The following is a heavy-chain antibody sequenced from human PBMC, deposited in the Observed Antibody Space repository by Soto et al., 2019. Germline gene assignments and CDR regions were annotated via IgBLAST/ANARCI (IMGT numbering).Heavy chain of an antibody. CDR2: INRNNGFV. V-gene: IGHV3-48*01. Sequence: PGGDLSLSFAASGFTFSGYSMNWALQSPLRGLGWVSYINRNNGFVSYAGSLKGRFTISRDNSKNTMYLQMNSLRAEDTAVYYCARDRRGIAASGTNAFDIWGQETMV. CDR3: ARDRRGIAASGTNAFDI. J-gene: IGHJ3*02. D-gene: IGHD6-13*01. CDR1: GFTFSGYS.